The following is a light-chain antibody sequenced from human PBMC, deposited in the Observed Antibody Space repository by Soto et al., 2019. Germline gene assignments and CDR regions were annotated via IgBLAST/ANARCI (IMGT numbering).Light chain of an antibody. CDR1: SSDVGTYNY. CDR3: CSYTTSDTLV. J-gene: IGLJ3*02. Sequence: QSALTQPASVSGSPGQSITISCTGTSSDVGTYNYVSWYQQHPGKAPKLMIYNVNIRPSGVSNRFSGSKSGNTASLTISGLQAEDEADYYCCSYTTSDTLVFGGGTQLTVL. CDR2: NVN. V-gene: IGLV2-14*01.